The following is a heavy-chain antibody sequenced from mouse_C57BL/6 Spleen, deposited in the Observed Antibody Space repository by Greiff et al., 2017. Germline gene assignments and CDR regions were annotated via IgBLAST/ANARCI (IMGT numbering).Heavy chain of an antibody. Sequence: VQLQQSGAELARPGASVKLSCKASGYTFTSYCISWVKQRTGQGLEWIGELYPRSGNTYYHEKFKGKATFTADKSSNTPDMELRSLTSEDSAVYFGACRDGYYWFAYWGQGTMVTVSA. CDR2: LYPRSGNT. J-gene: IGHJ3*01. V-gene: IGHV1-81*01. D-gene: IGHD2-3*01. CDR1: GYTFTSYC. CDR3: ACRDGYYWFAY.